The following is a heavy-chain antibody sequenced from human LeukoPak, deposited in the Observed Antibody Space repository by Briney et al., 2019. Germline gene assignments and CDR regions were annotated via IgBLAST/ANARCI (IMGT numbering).Heavy chain of an antibody. CDR3: ARDLDYYDSSGYSGNWFDP. J-gene: IGHJ5*02. D-gene: IGHD3-22*01. CDR1: GGSISDSY. Sequence: SETLSLTCTVSGGSISDSYWSWIRQPAGKGLEWIGRIYTSGSTNYNPSLKSRVTMSVDTSKNQFSLKLSSVTAADTAVYYCARDLDYYDSSGYSGNWFDPWGQGTLVTVSS. CDR2: IYTSGST. V-gene: IGHV4-4*07.